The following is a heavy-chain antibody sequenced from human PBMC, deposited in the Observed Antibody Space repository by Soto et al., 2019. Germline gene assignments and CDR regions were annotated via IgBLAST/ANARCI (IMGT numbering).Heavy chain of an antibody. J-gene: IGHJ4*02. CDR3: ASDLVAPGPVEY. CDR1: GYNFTSYG. CDR2: ISAYNGNT. D-gene: IGHD2-15*01. Sequence: QVQLVQSGAEVKKPGASVKVSCKASGYNFTSYGIRWLRQAPGQGLEWMGWISAYNGNTNYAQKLQGRVTMTTDTTTSTAYRELRSLISDDPPAYYCASDLVAPGPVEYWWQGSLASVSP. V-gene: IGHV1-18*01.